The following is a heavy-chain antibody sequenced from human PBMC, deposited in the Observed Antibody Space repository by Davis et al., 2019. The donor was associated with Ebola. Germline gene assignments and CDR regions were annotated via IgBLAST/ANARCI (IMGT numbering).Heavy chain of an antibody. Sequence: GGSLRLSCAASGFTFDDYTMLWVRQAPGKGLEWVSLISWDGGSTYYADSVKGRFTISRDNSKNSLYLQMNSLRTEDTALYYCAKDITAAAGTIYYYGMDVWGQGTTVTVSS. J-gene: IGHJ6*02. CDR2: ISWDGGST. V-gene: IGHV3-43*01. CDR1: GFTFDDYT. CDR3: AKDITAAAGTIYYYGMDV. D-gene: IGHD6-13*01.